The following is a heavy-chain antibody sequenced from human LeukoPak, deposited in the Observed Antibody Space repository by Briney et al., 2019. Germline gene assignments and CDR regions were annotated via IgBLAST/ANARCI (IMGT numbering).Heavy chain of an antibody. CDR2: IYYNGAT. J-gene: IGHJ4*02. CDR3: ARPLITAAALFDY. Sequence: SETLSLTCIVSGDSISSSNYYWGWIRQPPGKGLEWIGTIYYNGATQYNPSLRSRVTMSVDTSQNRFSLKMSSVTAADTAVYYCARPLITAAALFDYWGQGTLVTVSS. V-gene: IGHV4-39*07. CDR1: GDSISSSNYY. D-gene: IGHD6-13*01.